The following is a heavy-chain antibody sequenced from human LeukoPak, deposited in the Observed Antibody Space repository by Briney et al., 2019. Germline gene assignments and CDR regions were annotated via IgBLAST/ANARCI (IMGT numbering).Heavy chain of an antibody. CDR3: AREYSNYHYYYYYMDV. CDR2: ISSSGSTI. V-gene: IGHV3-11*04. J-gene: IGHJ6*03. D-gene: IGHD4-11*01. CDR1: GFTFSDYY. Sequence: GSLRLSCAASGFTFSDYYMTWIRQAPGKGLEWVSYISSSGSTIYYADSVKGRFTISRDNAKNTLYLQMNSLRAEDTAVYYCAREYSNYHYYYYYMDVWGKGTTVTISS.